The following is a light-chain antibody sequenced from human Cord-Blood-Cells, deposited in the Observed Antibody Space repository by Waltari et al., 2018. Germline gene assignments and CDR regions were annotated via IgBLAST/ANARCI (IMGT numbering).Light chain of an antibody. CDR3: QTWGTGIQV. CDR2: RNSDGSH. CDR1: SGHSSYA. V-gene: IGLV4-69*01. Sequence: QLVLTQSPSASASLGASVKLTCTLSSGHSSYAIAWHQQRPEKGPRYLMKRNSDGSHSKGDVIPDRFSGSSSGAERYLTISSLQSEDEADYYCQTWGTGIQVFGGGTKLTVL. J-gene: IGLJ3*02.